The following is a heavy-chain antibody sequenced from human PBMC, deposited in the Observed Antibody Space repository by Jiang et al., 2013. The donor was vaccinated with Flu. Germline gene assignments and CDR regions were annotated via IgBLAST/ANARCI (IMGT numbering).Heavy chain of an antibody. J-gene: IGHJ6*02. D-gene: IGHD5-24*01. CDR2: INAGNGNT. V-gene: IGHV1-3*01. Sequence: GQRLEWMGWINAGNGNTKYSQKFQGRVTITRDTSASTAYMELSSLRSEDTAVYYCARAVEARWDYYGMDVWGQGTTVTVSS. CDR3: ARAVEARWDYYGMDV.